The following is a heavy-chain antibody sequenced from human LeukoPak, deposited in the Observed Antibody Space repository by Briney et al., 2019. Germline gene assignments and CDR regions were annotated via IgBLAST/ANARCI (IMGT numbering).Heavy chain of an antibody. CDR2: IIPIFGTA. CDR1: GGTFSSYA. Sequence: ASVKVSCEASGGTFSSYAISWVRQAPGQGLEWMGGIIPIFGTANYAQKFQGRVTITTDESTSTAYMELSSLRSEDTAVYYCARVVGDSGSYYVDYWGQGTLVTVSS. CDR3: ARVVGDSGSYYVDY. J-gene: IGHJ4*02. V-gene: IGHV1-69*05. D-gene: IGHD1-26*01.